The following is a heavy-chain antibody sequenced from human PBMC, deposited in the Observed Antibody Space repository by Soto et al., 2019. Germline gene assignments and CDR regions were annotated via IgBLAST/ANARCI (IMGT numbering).Heavy chain of an antibody. CDR1: GFTFSSYG. D-gene: IGHD6-19*01. CDR2: IWYDGSNK. Sequence: ESGGGVVQPGRSLRLSCAASGFTFSSYGMHWVRQAPGKGLEWVAVIWYDGSNKYYADSVKGRFTISRDNSKNTLYLQMNSLRAEDTAVYYCARDRVQWLVNYYYYGMDVWGQGTTVTVSS. CDR3: ARDRVQWLVNYYYYGMDV. J-gene: IGHJ6*02. V-gene: IGHV3-33*01.